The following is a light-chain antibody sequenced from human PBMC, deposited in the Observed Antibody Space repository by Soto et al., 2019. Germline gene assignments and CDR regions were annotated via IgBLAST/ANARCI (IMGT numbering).Light chain of an antibody. CDR2: EVI. Sequence: QSVLTQPPSASGSPGQSVTISCTGTSSDVGSYNFVSWYQQHPGKAPRLMIYEVIKRPSGVPDRFSGSKSGNTASLTVSGLQAEDEGDYYCSSYGGSNNLVFGGGTKLTVL. CDR1: SSDVGSYNF. CDR3: SSYGGSNNLV. J-gene: IGLJ2*01. V-gene: IGLV2-8*01.